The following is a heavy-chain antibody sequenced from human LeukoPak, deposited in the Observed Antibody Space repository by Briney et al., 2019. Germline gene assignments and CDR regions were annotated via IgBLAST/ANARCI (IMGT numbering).Heavy chain of an antibody. Sequence: SETLSLTCAVYGGSFSGYYWGWIRQPPGKGLEWIGEINHSGSTNYNPSLKSRVTISVDTSKNQFSLKLSSVTAADTAVYYCARIGYYYYYGMDVWGQGTTVTVSS. D-gene: IGHD3-16*01. V-gene: IGHV4-34*01. CDR2: INHSGST. CDR3: ARIGYYYYYGMDV. CDR1: GGSFSGYY. J-gene: IGHJ6*02.